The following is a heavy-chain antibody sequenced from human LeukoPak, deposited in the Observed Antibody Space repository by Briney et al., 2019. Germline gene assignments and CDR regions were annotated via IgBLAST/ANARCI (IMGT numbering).Heavy chain of an antibody. CDR3: ARDRYSSSSLHDY. CDR2: IIPIFGTA. J-gene: IGHJ4*02. D-gene: IGHD6-6*01. V-gene: IGHV1-69*13. Sequence: SVKVSCKASGGTFSSYAISWVRQAPGQGLEWMGGIIPIFGTANYAQKFQGRVTITADESTSTAYMELSSLRSDDTAVYYCARDRYSSSSLHDYWGQGTLVTVSS. CDR1: GGTFSSYA.